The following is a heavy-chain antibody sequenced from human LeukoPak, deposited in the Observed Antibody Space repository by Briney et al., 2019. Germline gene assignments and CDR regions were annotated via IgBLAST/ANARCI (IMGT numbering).Heavy chain of an antibody. D-gene: IGHD3-22*01. CDR1: GGSISSGGYY. J-gene: IGHJ6*02. CDR2: IYYSGST. CDR3: ARNYYDSSGYEAYGMDV. Sequence: SETLSLTCTVSGGSISSGGYYWSWLRQHPGKGLEWIGYIYYSGSTYYNPSLKSRVTISVDTSKNQFSLKLGSVTAADTAVYYCARNYYDSSGYEAYGMDVWGQGTTVTVSS. V-gene: IGHV4-31*03.